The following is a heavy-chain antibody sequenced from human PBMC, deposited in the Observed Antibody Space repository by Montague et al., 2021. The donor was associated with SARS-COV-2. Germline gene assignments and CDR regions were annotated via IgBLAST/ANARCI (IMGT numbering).Heavy chain of an antibody. Sequence: ETLSLTCAASGFTFSGSPMSWVRRAPGKGLEWVSVIHSGGRSSXYGKSVEGRFTVSRDNSKNTVYLQMNNLRAEDTAVYYCAKVGDLMAGYSLVNLDNWGQGTLVIVSS. J-gene: IGHJ4*02. CDR3: AKVGDLMAGYSLVNLDN. CDR2: IHSGGRSS. CDR1: GFTFSGSP. V-gene: IGHV3-23*03. D-gene: IGHD3-9*01.